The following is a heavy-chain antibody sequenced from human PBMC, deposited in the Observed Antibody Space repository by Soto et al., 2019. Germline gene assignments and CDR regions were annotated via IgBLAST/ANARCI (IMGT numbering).Heavy chain of an antibody. J-gene: IGHJ4*02. CDR1: GFTFSSYW. Sequence: GGSLRLSCAAYGFTFSSYWMSWVRQAPGQGLEWVANIKQDGSEKYYVESVKGRFTISRDTANNSMSLQMTSLRAEDTAVYYCARDRNVWGSYRTLYDDWGQGTLVTVSS. V-gene: IGHV3-7*01. CDR3: ARDRNVWGSYRTLYDD. CDR2: IKQDGSEK. D-gene: IGHD3-16*02.